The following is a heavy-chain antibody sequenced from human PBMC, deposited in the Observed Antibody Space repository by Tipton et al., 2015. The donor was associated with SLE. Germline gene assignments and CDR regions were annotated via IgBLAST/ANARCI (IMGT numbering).Heavy chain of an antibody. CDR3: ARGRGIPYYYYMDV. CDR2: IYYSGST. V-gene: IGHV4-61*01. Sequence: TLSLTCTVSGGSISSSSYYWSWIRQPPGKGLEWIGYIYYSGSTNYNPSLKSRVTISVDTSKNQFSLRLNSVTAADTAVYYCARGRGIPYYYYMDVWGKGTTVTVSS. D-gene: IGHD3-16*01. CDR1: GGSISSSSYY. J-gene: IGHJ6*03.